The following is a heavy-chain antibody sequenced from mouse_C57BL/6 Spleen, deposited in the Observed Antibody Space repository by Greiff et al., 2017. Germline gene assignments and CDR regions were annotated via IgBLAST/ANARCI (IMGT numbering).Heavy chain of an antibody. V-gene: IGHV1-15*01. CDR1: GYTFTDYE. Sequence: VHLVESGAELVRPGASVTLSCKASGYTFTDYEMHWVKQTPVHGLEWIGAIDPETGGTAYNQKFKGKAILTADKSSSTAYMELRSLTSEDSAVYYCTKADGSSYAGYFDVWGTGTTVTVSS. CDR2: IDPETGGT. J-gene: IGHJ1*03. CDR3: TKADGSSYAGYFDV. D-gene: IGHD1-1*01.